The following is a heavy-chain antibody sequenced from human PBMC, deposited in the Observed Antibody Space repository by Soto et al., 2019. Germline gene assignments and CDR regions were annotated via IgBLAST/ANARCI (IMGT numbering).Heavy chain of an antibody. CDR1: GFTFSSYA. D-gene: IGHD5-18*01. V-gene: IGHV3-64*02. CDR2: ISSNGGST. CDR3: ARGVDTAMVSHSQYYYYGMDV. J-gene: IGHJ6*02. Sequence: GSLRLSCAASGFTFSSYAMHWVRQAPGKGLEYVSAISSNGGSTYYADSVKGRFTISRDNSKNTLYLQMGSLRAEDMAVYYCARGVDTAMVSHSQYYYYGMDVWGQGTTVTVSS.